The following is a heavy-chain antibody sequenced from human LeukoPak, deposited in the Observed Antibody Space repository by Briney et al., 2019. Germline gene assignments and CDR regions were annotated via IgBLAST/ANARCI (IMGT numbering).Heavy chain of an antibody. CDR3: AKGHRLCSSGNCNSQVDS. CDR2: ISGSGTAT. V-gene: IGHV3-23*01. D-gene: IGHD2-15*01. CDR1: GFTFSSYA. J-gene: IGHJ5*01. Sequence: QPGGSLLLSCAASGFTFSSYAMSWVRQAPGKGLVWISTISGSGTATHYADSVKGRFTISRDNSKNTLYLQMNSLRADDTAAYYCAKGHRLCSSGNCNSQVDSWGHGTLVSVPS.